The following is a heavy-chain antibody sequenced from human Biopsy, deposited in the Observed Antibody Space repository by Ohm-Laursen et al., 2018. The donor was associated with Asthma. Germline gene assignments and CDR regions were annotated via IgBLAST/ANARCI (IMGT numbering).Heavy chain of an antibody. Sequence: TLSLTCTVSGGSINIGDYYWSWIRQHPVKGLEWIGHIYYSGSTYYNPSLKSRVSISLDTSKNQFSLSLTSVTAADTAVYYWVRTTYGHDGFDPWGQGTLVTVSS. J-gene: IGHJ5*02. CDR3: VRTTYGHDGFDP. V-gene: IGHV4-31*03. D-gene: IGHD4-17*01. CDR2: IYYSGST. CDR1: GGSINIGDYY.